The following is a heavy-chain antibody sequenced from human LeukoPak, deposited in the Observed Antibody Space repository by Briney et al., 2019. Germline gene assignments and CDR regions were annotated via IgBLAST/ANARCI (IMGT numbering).Heavy chain of an antibody. CDR3: AREDAVMAPGFDY. V-gene: IGHV4-39*07. Sequence: SETLSLTCTVSGGSIGSSSYYWGWIRQPPGKGLEWIGSIYYSGITYHNPSLRSRVTISVDTSKNQFSLKLSAVTAADTAVYYCAREDAVMAPGFDYWDQGTLVTVSS. CDR2: IYYSGIT. J-gene: IGHJ4*02. CDR1: GGSIGSSSYY. D-gene: IGHD5-18*01.